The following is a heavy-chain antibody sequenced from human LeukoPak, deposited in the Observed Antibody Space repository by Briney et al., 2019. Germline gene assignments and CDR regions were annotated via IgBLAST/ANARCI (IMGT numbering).Heavy chain of an antibody. V-gene: IGHV3-49*03. D-gene: IGHD3-22*01. J-gene: IGHJ6*03. CDR1: GFTFGDYA. Sequence: GGSLRLSCTASGFTFGDYAMSWFRQAPGEGLEWVGFIRSKAYGGTTEYAASVKGRFTISRDDSKSIAYLQMNSLKTEDTAVYYCTRDSYYYDSSPYYYYYMDVWGKGTTVTVSS. CDR2: IRSKAYGGTT. CDR3: TRDSYYYDSSPYYYYYMDV.